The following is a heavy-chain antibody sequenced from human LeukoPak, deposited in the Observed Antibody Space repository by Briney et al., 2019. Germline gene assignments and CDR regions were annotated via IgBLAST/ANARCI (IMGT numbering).Heavy chain of an antibody. CDR1: GFTFSNSG. V-gene: IGHV3-48*02. CDR3: ARPRPGLWMDY. CDR2: ITTNSATI. D-gene: IGHD5-12*01. J-gene: IGHJ4*02. Sequence: GGSLRLSCAASGFTFSNSGMNWVRQAPREELEWVSFITTNSATISYADSVKGRFTISRDNAKNSLYLQMNSLGDEDTAVYYCARPRPGLWMDYWGQGTLVTVSS.